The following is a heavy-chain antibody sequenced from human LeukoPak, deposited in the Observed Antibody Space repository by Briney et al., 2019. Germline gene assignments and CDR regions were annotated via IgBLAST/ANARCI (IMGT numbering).Heavy chain of an antibody. J-gene: IGHJ3*02. Sequence: SETLSLTCAVYGGSFSGYYWSWIRQPPGKGLEWIGEINHSGSTNYDPSLKSRVTLSLDTSKSQFSLKLSSVTAADTGVYYCARDGLIGVYSTYFDIWGQGTMVTVSS. CDR3: ARDGLIGVYSTYFDI. CDR2: INHSGST. V-gene: IGHV4-34*01. D-gene: IGHD6-13*01. CDR1: GGSFSGYY.